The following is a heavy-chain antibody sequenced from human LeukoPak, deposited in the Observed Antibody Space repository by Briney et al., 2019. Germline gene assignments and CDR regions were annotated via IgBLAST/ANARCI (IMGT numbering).Heavy chain of an antibody. CDR2: ISYDGSNK. Sequence: GGSLRLSCAASGFTFSSYGMHWVRQAPGKGLEWVAVISYDGSNKYYADSVKGRFTISRDNSKNTLYLQMNSLTAEDTAVYYCAKYYYDSSGYYITPPARAPDYWGQGTLVTVSS. J-gene: IGHJ4*02. V-gene: IGHV3-30*18. CDR1: GFTFSSYG. D-gene: IGHD3-22*01. CDR3: AKYYYDSSGYYITPPARAPDY.